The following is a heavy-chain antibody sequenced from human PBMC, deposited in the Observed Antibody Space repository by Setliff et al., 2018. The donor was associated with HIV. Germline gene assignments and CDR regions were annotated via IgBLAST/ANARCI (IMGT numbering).Heavy chain of an antibody. CDR2: IIPIFGTP. CDR3: ARGGENMKNYYYYYMDV. V-gene: IGHV1-69*13. Sequence: SVKVSCKASGGTFRGFGISWVVQAPGQGLEWMGQIIPIFGTPRYAQKFQGRVTITADESTSTVYMELSSLRSEDTAVYYCARGGENMKNYYYYYMDVWGKGTTVTVSS. J-gene: IGHJ6*03. CDR1: GGTFRGFG. D-gene: IGHD3-16*01.